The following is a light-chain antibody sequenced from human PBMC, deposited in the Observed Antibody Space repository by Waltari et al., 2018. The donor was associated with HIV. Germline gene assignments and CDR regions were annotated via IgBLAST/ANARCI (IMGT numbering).Light chain of an antibody. CDR2: WAS. J-gene: IGKJ1*01. CDR3: QQYYSLPWT. Sequence: DIAMTQSPDTLTVSLGERATINCRSSQKILYSANNKNYLAWYQKKSGHPPKVLFYWASTRESVVPNRFSGSCSGTDFTLTISSVQAEDVAVYYCQQYYSLPWTFGQGTKVEI. V-gene: IGKV4-1*01. CDR1: QKILYSANNKNY.